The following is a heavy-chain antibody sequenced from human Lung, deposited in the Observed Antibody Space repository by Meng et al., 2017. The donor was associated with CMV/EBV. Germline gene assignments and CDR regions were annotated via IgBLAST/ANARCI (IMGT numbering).Heavy chain of an antibody. D-gene: IGHD2-2*02. CDR3: ARDFVYCSRTGCYMGDCHYYGLDV. CDR2: MSSITSTI. Sequence: GGSLRLXCAASGFTFSSHGMNWVRQAPGKGLEWVSYMSSITSTIYYADSVKGRFTISRDNAKNSLYLEMNSLRAEDTAVYYFARDFVYCSRTGCYMGDCHYYGLDVWXQGTTVTVSS. J-gene: IGHJ6*02. CDR1: GFTFSSHG. V-gene: IGHV3-48*04.